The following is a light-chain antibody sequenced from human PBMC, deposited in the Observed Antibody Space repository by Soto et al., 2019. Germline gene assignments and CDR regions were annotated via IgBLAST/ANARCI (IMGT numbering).Light chain of an antibody. J-gene: IGLJ2*01. CDR1: SSDIGGYNY. CDR2: AVS. CDR3: SSYISSSTVV. V-gene: IGLV2-14*01. Sequence: QSVLTQPASVSGSPGQSITISCTGTSSDIGGYNYVSWYQQHPGKAPKLMIYAVSNRPSGLSNRFSGSKSGNTASLTISGLQAEDEADYYCSSYISSSTVVFGGGTKVTVL.